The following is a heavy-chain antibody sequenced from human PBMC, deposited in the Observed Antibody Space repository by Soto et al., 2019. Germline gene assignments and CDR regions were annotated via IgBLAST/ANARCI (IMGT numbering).Heavy chain of an antibody. CDR1: GVSISSSNW. J-gene: IGHJ4*02. V-gene: IGHV4-4*02. CDR2: IYHSGST. D-gene: IGHD2-2*01. CDR3: ARWVAVAEYQLLPLVFD. Sequence: PSETLSLTCAVSGVSISSSNWWSWVRQPPGKGLEWIGEIYHSGSTNYNPSLKSRVTISVDKSKNQFSLKLSSVTAADTAVYYCARWVAVAEYQLLPLVFDWGQGTLVTVSS.